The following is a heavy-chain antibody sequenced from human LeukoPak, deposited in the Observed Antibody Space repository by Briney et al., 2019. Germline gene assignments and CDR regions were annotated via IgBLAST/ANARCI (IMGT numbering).Heavy chain of an antibody. CDR3: ARHVTISGPYDASDI. CDR2: IYYSGGT. J-gene: IGHJ3*02. V-gene: IGHV4-59*08. Sequence: KPSETLSLTCTVSGDSISSYYWSWIRQPPGKGLEWIGYIYYSGGTDYNPSLKSRVTISVDTSKNQFSLKLRSVTAADTAVYYCARHVTISGPYDASDIWGQGTTVTVSP. CDR1: GDSISSYY. D-gene: IGHD5-24*01.